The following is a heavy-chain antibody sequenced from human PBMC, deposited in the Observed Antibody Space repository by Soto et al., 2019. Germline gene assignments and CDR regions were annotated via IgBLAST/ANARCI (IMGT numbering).Heavy chain of an antibody. D-gene: IGHD6-19*01. CDR2: ISWNSGSI. J-gene: IGHJ4*02. Sequence: GGSLRLSCAASGFTFDDYAMHWVRQAPGKGLEWVSGISWNSGSIGYADSVKGRFTISRDNAKSSLYLQMNSLRAEDTALYYCAKETGYSSGWYPDWGQGTLVTVSS. V-gene: IGHV3-9*01. CDR3: AKETGYSSGWYPD. CDR1: GFTFDDYA.